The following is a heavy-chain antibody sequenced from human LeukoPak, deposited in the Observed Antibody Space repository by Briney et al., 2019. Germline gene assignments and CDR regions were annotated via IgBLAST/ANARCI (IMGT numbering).Heavy chain of an antibody. CDR1: GFIFSRYE. CDR2: ISSSSSYI. V-gene: IGHV3-21*01. Sequence: PGGSLRLSCAASGFIFSRYEMNWVRQAPGKGLEWVSSISSSSSYIYYADSVKGRFTISRDNAKNSLYLQMNSLRAEDTAIYYCASSMVAASHWGQGTLVIVSS. CDR3: ASSMVAASH. J-gene: IGHJ4*02. D-gene: IGHD2-15*01.